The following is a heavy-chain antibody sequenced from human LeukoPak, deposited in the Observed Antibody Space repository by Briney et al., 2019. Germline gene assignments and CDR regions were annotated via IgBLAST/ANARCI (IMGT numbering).Heavy chain of an antibody. J-gene: IGHJ4*02. CDR3: ARDQGDYDILTGYDY. CDR2: ISGSGGST. Sequence: GGSLRLSCAASGFTFSSYAMSWVRQAPGKGLEWVSAISGSGGSTYYADSVKGRFTISRDNAKNSLYLQMNSLRAEDTAVYYCARDQGDYDILTGYDYWGQGTLVTVSS. CDR1: GFTFSSYA. D-gene: IGHD3-9*01. V-gene: IGHV3-23*01.